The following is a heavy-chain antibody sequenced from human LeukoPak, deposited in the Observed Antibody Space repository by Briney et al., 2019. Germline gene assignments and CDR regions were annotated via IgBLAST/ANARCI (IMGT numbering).Heavy chain of an antibody. CDR2: IIPIFGTA. J-gene: IGHJ6*03. V-gene: IGHV1-69*13. CDR1: GGTFSSYA. CDR3: ARHVLRFENYYYYYMDV. Sequence: GASVKVSCKASGGTFSSYAISWVRQAPGQGLEWMGGIIPIFGTANYAQKFQGRVTITADESSSTAYMELSSLRSEDTAVYYCARHVLRFENYYYYYMDVWGKGTTVTVSS. D-gene: IGHD3-3*01.